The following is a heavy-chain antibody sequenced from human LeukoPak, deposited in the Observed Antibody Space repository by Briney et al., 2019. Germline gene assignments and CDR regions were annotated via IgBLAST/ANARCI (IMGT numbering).Heavy chain of an antibody. Sequence: ASVKVSCKASGHTFMNSGISWVRQAPGQGLEWLGWISAYNANTYYAQKVQGRVTMTTDTSTSTAYMELRSLRSDDTAVYYCARWGDDYGDQSRAFDIWGQGTMVTVSS. J-gene: IGHJ3*02. CDR3: ARWGDDYGDQSRAFDI. V-gene: IGHV1-18*01. CDR1: GHTFMNSG. CDR2: ISAYNANT. D-gene: IGHD4-17*01.